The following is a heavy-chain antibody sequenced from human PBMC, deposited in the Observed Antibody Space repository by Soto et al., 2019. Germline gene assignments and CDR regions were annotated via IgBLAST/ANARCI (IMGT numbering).Heavy chain of an antibody. V-gene: IGHV3-66*01. CDR2: IYTGGGT. CDR1: GLTVSTNP. J-gene: IGHJ4*02. Sequence: EVQLVESGGGLVQPGGSLRLSCAASGLTVSTNPMSWVPQPPGKGLEWVSVIYTGGGTHYADSVKGRFTISRDNSKNTVNLQMNSLRPEDTAVYYCARDGSGHWGQGTLVSVSS. CDR3: ARDGSGH.